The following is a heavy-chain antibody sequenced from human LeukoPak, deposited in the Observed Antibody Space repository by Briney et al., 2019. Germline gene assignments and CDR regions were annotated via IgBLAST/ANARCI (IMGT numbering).Heavy chain of an antibody. CDR2: ISASGGST. CDR1: GFTFSSYV. Sequence: PGGSLRLSCAASGFTFSSYVMSWVRQAPGKGLEWVSTISASGGSTDYADSVKGRFTISRDNSKNTLYVQVNSLGTEDTAAYYCAKGSYYDSSGSFYFDYWGQGTLVTVSS. CDR3: AKGSYYDSSGSFYFDY. D-gene: IGHD3-22*01. V-gene: IGHV3-23*01. J-gene: IGHJ4*02.